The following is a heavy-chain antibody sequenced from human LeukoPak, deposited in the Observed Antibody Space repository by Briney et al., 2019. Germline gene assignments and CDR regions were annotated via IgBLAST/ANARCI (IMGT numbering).Heavy chain of an antibody. CDR1: GGSISSYY. D-gene: IGHD6-6*01. CDR2: FYTSGST. J-gene: IGHJ6*03. CDR3: ARDRGEYSSSSAYYSYYYMDV. Sequence: PSETLSLTCTDPGGSISSYYWSWIRQPAGKGLEWIGRFYTSGSTNYNPSLKSRVTMSVDTSKNQFSLKLTSVTAADTAVYYCARDRGEYSSSSAYYSYYYMDVWGKGTTVTVSS. V-gene: IGHV4-4*07.